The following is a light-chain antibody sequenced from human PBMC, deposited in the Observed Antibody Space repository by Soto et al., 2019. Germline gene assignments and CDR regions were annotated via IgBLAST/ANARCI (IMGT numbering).Light chain of an antibody. CDR2: DGS. Sequence: VLTQTPLSLSVTPGQPASMSCKSSQILLYSDGKNYLYWYLQRPGQSPQLLIYDGSNRFSGVPDRFSGSGSGTDFTLKISRVEAEDVGVYYCMQRSHVPITFGQGTRLEIK. J-gene: IGKJ5*01. CDR1: QILLYSDGKNY. V-gene: IGKV2D-29*02. CDR3: MQRSHVPIT.